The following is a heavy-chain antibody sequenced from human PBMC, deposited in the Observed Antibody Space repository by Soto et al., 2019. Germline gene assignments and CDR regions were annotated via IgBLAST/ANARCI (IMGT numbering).Heavy chain of an antibody. CDR2: IYWDDDK. J-gene: IGHJ4*02. CDR3: ARERRRFFDC. Sequence: QITFKESGPTLVKPTQTLTLTCTFSGFSLSTTGVGVGWIRQPPGKALEWLAIIYWDDDKRYSPSLKSRLPIAKETSNNQVVLTMTTMDPVDTATYYCARERRRFFDCWGQGTLVTVSS. CDR1: GFSLSTTGVG. V-gene: IGHV2-5*02.